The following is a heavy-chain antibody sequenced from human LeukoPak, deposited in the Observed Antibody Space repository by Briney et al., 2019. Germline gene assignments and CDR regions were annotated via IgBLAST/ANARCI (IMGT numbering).Heavy chain of an antibody. Sequence: GGSLRLSCAASGFTFSSSGMHWVRQAPGKGLEWVSFISSTGGTIYYADSVKGRFTVSRDNGKNSLLLQMNSLRAEDTALYYCARGYSRAAFDIWGQGTVVAVSS. V-gene: IGHV3-48*01. CDR1: GFTFSSSG. D-gene: IGHD2-15*01. CDR2: ISSTGGTI. J-gene: IGHJ3*02. CDR3: ARGYSRAAFDI.